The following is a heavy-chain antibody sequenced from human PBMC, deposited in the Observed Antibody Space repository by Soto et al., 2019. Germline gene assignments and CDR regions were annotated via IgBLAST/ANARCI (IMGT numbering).Heavy chain of an antibody. CDR3: AKYGHYDYVWGSYPSGY. V-gene: IGHV3-23*01. D-gene: IGHD3-16*02. CDR1: GSTFSSYA. CDR2: ISGSGGST. J-gene: IGHJ4*02. Sequence: GGSLRLSCAASGSTFSSYAMSWVRQAPGKGLEWVSAISGSGGSTYYADSVKGRSTISRDNSKNTLYLQMNSLRAEDTAVYYCAKYGHYDYVWGSYPSGYWGQGTLVTVSS.